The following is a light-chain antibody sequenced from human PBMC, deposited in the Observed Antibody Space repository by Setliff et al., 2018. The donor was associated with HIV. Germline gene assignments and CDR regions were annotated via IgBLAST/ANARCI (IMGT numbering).Light chain of an antibody. J-gene: IGLJ2*01. CDR1: SSDVGGYNY. CDR2: DVS. Sequence: SVLAQPASVSGSPGQSITISCTGTSSDVGGYNYVSWYQQYPGKAPKLMIYDVSKRPSGVSNRFSGPKSGNTASLTISGLQAEDEADYYCGSYTSSSTLVFGGGTKVTVL. V-gene: IGLV2-14*03. CDR3: GSYTSSSTLV.